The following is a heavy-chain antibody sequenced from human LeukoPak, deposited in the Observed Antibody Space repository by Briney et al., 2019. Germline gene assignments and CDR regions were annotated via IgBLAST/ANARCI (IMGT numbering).Heavy chain of an antibody. CDR2: IYSSGST. CDR3: ARARVGYCNSSRCYAIPFDY. CDR1: PASINGYY. D-gene: IGHD2-2*01. J-gene: IGHJ4*02. Sequence: PSETLSLTCTVSPASINGYYWSWIRQPPGKGPEWIGYIYSSGSTKYNPSLKSRVTISVDTSKNQFSLKLSSVTAADTAFYYCARARVGYCNSSRCYAIPFDYWGQGTLVTVSS. V-gene: IGHV4-59*01.